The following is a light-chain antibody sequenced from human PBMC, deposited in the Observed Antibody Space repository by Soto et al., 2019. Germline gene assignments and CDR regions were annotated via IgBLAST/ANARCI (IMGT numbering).Light chain of an antibody. V-gene: IGKV1-5*01. CDR1: QTVERW. J-gene: IGKJ4*01. Sequence: DIQMTQSPSTLSASVGDRVTITCRASQTVERWLAWYQQKPGKAPNLVISDVSSLERGVPSRFSGSGSGTEFTLTISGLQPDDFATYYCQQYGSLVPGLTFGGGTKVEIK. CDR3: QQYGSLVPGLT. CDR2: DVS.